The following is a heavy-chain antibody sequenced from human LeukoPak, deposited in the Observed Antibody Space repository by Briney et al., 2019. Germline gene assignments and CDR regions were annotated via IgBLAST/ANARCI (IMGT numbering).Heavy chain of an antibody. CDR3: ARDLGIAARPIFDQ. CDR2: FSGSGGIT. D-gene: IGHD6-6*01. Sequence: PGDSLRLSCAASGFTVSSNYMSWVRQAPGKGLEWVSTFSGSGGITYYADSVKGRFTISRDDSKSTLYLQVDSLRAEDTAVYYCARDLGIAARPIFDQWGQGTLVTVSS. V-gene: IGHV3-23*01. CDR1: GFTVSSNY. J-gene: IGHJ4*02.